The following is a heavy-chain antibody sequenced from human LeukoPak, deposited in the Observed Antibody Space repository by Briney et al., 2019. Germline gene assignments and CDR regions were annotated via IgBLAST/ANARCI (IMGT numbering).Heavy chain of an antibody. CDR2: INHSGST. CDR3: ARGLRVRGVIKVYYGMDV. Sequence: PSETLSLTCAVYGGSFSGYYWSWIRQPPGKGLEWIGEINHSGSTNYNPSIKSRVTISVDTSKNQFSLKLSSVTAADTAVYYCARGLRVRGVIKVYYGMDVWGQGTTVTVSS. D-gene: IGHD3-10*01. J-gene: IGHJ6*02. V-gene: IGHV4-34*01. CDR1: GGSFSGYY.